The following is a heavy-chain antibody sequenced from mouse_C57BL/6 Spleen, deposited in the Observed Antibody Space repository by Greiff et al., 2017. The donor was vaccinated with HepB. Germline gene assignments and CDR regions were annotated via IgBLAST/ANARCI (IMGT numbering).Heavy chain of an antibody. V-gene: IGHV1-15*01. CDR3: TRFYQNRGDFDV. CDR1: GYTFTDYY. Sequence: VQLQQSGAELVRPGASVKLSCKASGYTFTDYYMHWVKQTHVHGLEWIGDIDPDTDGTAYNQKFKGKAILTADKSSSTAYMELRSLTSEDSAVYYCTRFYQNRGDFDVWGTGTTVTVSS. J-gene: IGHJ1*03. CDR2: IDPDTDGT.